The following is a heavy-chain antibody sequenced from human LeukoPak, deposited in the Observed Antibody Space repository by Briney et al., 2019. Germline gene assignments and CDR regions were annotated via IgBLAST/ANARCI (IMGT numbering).Heavy chain of an antibody. CDR2: INDGGTYT. CDR1: GFAFSEYW. V-gene: IGHV3-74*01. J-gene: IGHJ4*02. D-gene: IGHD3-10*01. Sequence: GGSLRLSCAGSGFAFSEYWMHWARQTPEKGLMWVSRINDGGTYTAYADSVKGRFAVSRDNAENTLYPQMDSLTVEDTGLYYRVREIKIMGFRAFDYWGQGTPVTVSS. CDR3: VREIKIMGFRAFDY.